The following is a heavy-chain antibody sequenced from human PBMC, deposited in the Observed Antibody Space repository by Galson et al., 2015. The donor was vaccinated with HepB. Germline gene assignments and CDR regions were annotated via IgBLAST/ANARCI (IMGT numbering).Heavy chain of an antibody. Sequence: LRLSCAASGFTFSSYGMHWVRQAPGKGLEWVAVIWYDGSNKYYADPVKGRFTISRDNSKNTLYLQMNSLRAEDTAVYYCARARSKYCGGDCSLFDYWGQGTLVTVSS. CDR1: GFTFSSYG. CDR3: ARARSKYCGGDCSLFDY. CDR2: IWYDGSNK. V-gene: IGHV3-33*01. J-gene: IGHJ4*02. D-gene: IGHD2-21*02.